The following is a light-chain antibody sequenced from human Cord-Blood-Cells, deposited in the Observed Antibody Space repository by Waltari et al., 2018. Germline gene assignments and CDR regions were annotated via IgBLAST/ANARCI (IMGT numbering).Light chain of an antibody. CDR2: GAS. CDR1: QSVSSSY. CDR3: QQYGSSPPVT. Sequence: PGERATLSCRASQSVSSSYLAWYQQKPGQAPRLLIYGASSRATGIPDRFSGSGSGTDFTLTISRLEPEDFAVYYCQQYGSSPPVTFGPGTKVDIK. V-gene: IGKV3-20*01. J-gene: IGKJ3*01.